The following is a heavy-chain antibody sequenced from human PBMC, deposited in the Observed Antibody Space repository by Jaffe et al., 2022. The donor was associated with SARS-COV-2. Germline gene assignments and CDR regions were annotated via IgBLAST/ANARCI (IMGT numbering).Heavy chain of an antibody. Sequence: QVQLVQSGAEVKKPGASVKVSCKASGYTFTTYAMHWVRQAPGQRLELMGWINTGNGNAIYSQKFQARVTITRDTSASTAYMELSSLRSEDTAVYYCACLDCGDYWGQGTLVTVSS. D-gene: IGHD2-21*02. CDR3: ACLDCGDY. CDR2: INTGNGNA. J-gene: IGHJ4*02. CDR1: GYTFTTYA. V-gene: IGHV1-3*04.